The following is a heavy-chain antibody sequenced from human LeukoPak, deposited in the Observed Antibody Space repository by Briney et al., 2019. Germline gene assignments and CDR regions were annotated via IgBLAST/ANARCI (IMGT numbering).Heavy chain of an antibody. CDR3: ARTYYYGSGKNY. J-gene: IGHJ4*02. D-gene: IGHD3-10*01. Sequence: ASVKVSCKASGYTFTGYYMYWVRQAPGQGLEWMGWINPNSGGTNYAQKFQGRVTMTRDTSISTAYMELSRLRSDDTAVYYCARTYYYGSGKNYWGQGTLVTVSS. CDR2: INPNSGGT. CDR1: GYTFTGYY. V-gene: IGHV1-2*02.